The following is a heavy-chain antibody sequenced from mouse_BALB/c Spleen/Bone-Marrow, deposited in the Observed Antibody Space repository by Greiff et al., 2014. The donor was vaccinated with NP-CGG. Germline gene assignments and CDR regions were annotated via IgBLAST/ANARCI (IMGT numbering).Heavy chain of an antibody. CDR1: GYAFTNYL. CDR2: INPGSGGT. J-gene: IGHJ2*01. V-gene: IGHV1-54*01. CDR3: ARREDYDLDY. D-gene: IGHD2-4*01. Sequence: VKVVESGAELVRPGTSVKVSCKASGYAFTNYLIEWVKQRPGQGLEWIGVINPGSGGTNYNEKFKGKATLTADKSSSTAYMQLSSLTSDDSAVYFCARREDYDLDYWGQGTTLTVSS.